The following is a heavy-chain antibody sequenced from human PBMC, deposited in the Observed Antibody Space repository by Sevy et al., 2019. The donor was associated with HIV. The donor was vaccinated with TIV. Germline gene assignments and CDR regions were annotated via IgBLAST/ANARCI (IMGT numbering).Heavy chain of an antibody. D-gene: IGHD3-9*01. V-gene: IGHV3-30*18. J-gene: IGHJ6*02. CDR3: AKDFTGYNGMDV. CDR2: TSYDGRNK. Sequence: GGSLRLSCAVSGITFTTSGMHWVRQAPGKGLEWVAVTSYDGRNKFYGDSVKGRFTISGDNSKNMLYLQVNSLTTEDTAVYYCAKDFTGYNGMDVWGQGTMVTVSS. CDR1: GITFTTSG.